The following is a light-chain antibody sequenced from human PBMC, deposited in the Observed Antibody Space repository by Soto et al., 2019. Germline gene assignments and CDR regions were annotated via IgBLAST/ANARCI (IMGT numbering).Light chain of an antibody. V-gene: IGLV1-51*02. CDR1: SSNIGNNY. CDR3: GTWDSSLSAEV. J-gene: IGLJ1*01. Sequence: QSVVTQPPTVSTSPGQKCTISCSGSSSNIGNNYVSWYQQLPGTAPKLLIYENNKRPSGIPDRFSGSKSGTSATLGITGLQTGDEADYYCGTWDSSLSAEVFGTGTKVTVL. CDR2: ENN.